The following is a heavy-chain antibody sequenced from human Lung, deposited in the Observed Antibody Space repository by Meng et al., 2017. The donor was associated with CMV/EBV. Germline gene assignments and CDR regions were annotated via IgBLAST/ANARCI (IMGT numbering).Heavy chain of an antibody. CDR1: GFTLSTAW. V-gene: IGHV3-15*01. D-gene: IGHD6-19*01. J-gene: IGHJ6*01. Sequence: GGSLRLSCAASGFTLSTAWMSWVRQVPGQGLKWVGRIKSKADGGTTDYAEPVKGRFTISRDDSENTLYLHMNSLRTDDTGVYYCTTDSVAGPVYYYYGMDVCGQRTTVTVSS. CDR3: TTDSVAGPVYYYYGMDV. CDR2: IKSKADGGTT.